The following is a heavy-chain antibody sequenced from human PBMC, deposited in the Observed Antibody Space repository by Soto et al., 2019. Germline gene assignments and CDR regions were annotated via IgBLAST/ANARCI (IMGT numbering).Heavy chain of an antibody. V-gene: IGHV5-51*01. CDR2: IYPGDSDT. CDR1: GYSFTSYW. Sequence: ASVKVSCKGSGYSFTSYWIGWVRQMPGKGLEWMGIIYPGDSDTRYSPSFQGQVTISADKSISTAYLQWSSLKASDTAMYYCASGRYYYYYGMDVWGQGTTVTVSS. J-gene: IGHJ6*02. D-gene: IGHD1-26*01. CDR3: ASGRYYYYYGMDV.